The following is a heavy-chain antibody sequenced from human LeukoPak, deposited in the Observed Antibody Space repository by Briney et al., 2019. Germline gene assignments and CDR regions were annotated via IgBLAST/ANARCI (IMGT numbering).Heavy chain of an antibody. V-gene: IGHV4-39*01. J-gene: IGHJ4*02. CDR2: FYYGGST. Sequence: PSETLSLTCTVSGDSLGSSSDYRGWVRQPPGTGLEWIGSFYYGGSTYYNPSLKSRVTISVDTSKNQFSLELSSVTASDTAIYYCTRLDYWGQGTLVTVSS. CDR3: TRLDY. CDR1: GDSLGSSSDY.